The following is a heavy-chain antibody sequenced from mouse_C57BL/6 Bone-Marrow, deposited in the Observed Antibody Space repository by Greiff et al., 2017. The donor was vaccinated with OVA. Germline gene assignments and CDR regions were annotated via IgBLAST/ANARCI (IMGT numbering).Heavy chain of an antibody. D-gene: IGHD3-2*02. J-gene: IGHJ3*01. Sequence: EVMLVESGPELVKPGASVKISCKASGYSFTGYYMNWVKQSPEKSLEWIGEINPSTGGTTYNQKFKAKATLTVDKSSSTAYMQLKSLTSEDSAVYYCARGSSGSLAYWGQGTLVTVSA. V-gene: IGHV1-42*01. CDR3: ARGSSGSLAY. CDR2: INPSTGGT. CDR1: GYSFTGYY.